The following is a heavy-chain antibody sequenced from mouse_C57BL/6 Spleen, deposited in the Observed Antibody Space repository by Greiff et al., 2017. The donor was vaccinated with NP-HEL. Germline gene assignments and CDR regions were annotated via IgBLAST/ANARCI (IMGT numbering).Heavy chain of an antibody. CDR2: ISDGGSYT. CDR3: ARDRANWDFDY. D-gene: IGHD4-1*01. J-gene: IGHJ2*01. V-gene: IGHV5-4*01. CDR1: GFTFSSYA. Sequence: EVQLVESGGGLVKPGGSLKLSCAASGFTFSSYAMSWVRQTPEKRLEWVATISDGGSYTYYPDNVKGRFTISRDNAKNNLYLQMSHLKSEDTAMYYCARDRANWDFDYWGQGTTLTVSS.